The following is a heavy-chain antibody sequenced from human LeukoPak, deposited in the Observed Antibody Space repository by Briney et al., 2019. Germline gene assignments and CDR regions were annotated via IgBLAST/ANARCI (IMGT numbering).Heavy chain of an antibody. V-gene: IGHV3-30*04. CDR2: ISYDGSNK. J-gene: IGHJ5*02. CDR1: GFTFSRYA. Sequence: GGSLRLSCAASGFTFSRYAMHWVRQAPGKGLEWVAVISYDGSNKYYADSVKGRFTISRDNSKNTLYLQMNSLRAEDTAVYYCARDYSNKGGWFDPWGQGTLVTVSS. D-gene: IGHD4-11*01. CDR3: ARDYSNKGGWFDP.